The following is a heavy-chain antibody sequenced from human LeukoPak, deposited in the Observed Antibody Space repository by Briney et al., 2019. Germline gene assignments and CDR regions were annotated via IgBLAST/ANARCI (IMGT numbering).Heavy chain of an antibody. V-gene: IGHV3-23*01. J-gene: IGHJ4*02. CDR3: AKVGFTIFGVVRGPHDY. Sequence: GGSLRLSCAASKFTFSNYAMSWVRQAPGKGLEWVSGMSGTGGSTYYADSVKGRFTISRDNSKNTLYLQMNSLRVEDTAVYYCAKVGFTIFGVVRGPHDYWGQGTRVPVSS. CDR2: MSGTGGST. D-gene: IGHD3-3*01. CDR1: KFTFSNYA.